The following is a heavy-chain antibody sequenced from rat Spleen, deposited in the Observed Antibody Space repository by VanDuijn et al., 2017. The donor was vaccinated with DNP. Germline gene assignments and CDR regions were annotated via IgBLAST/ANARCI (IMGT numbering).Heavy chain of an antibody. CDR2: ISTSGGYT. CDR3: ARGVYGGYEDWFAN. J-gene: IGHJ3*01. CDR1: GFTFSSYG. Sequence: EVQLVESGGGLVQPGRSLKLSCAASGFTFSSYGMAWVRQAPTKGLEWVASISTSGGYTHYRDSVKGRFTISRDNAKNTQYLQMDSLRSEDTATYYCARGVYGGYEDWFANWGQGTLVTVSS. D-gene: IGHD1-11*01. V-gene: IGHV5S13*01.